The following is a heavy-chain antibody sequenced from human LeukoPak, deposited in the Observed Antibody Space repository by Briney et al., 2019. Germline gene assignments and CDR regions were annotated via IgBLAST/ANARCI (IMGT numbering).Heavy chain of an antibody. CDR2: IYSGGST. D-gene: IGHD1-26*01. CDR1: GFTVSSNY. Sequence: QPGGSLRLSCAASGFTVSSNYMSWVRQAPGKGLEWVSVIYSGGSTYYADSVKGRFTISRDNSKNTLYLQMNSLRAEDTAVYYCARTDSYSGSPYDMDVWGKGTTVTISS. V-gene: IGHV3-66*01. CDR3: ARTDSYSGSPYDMDV. J-gene: IGHJ6*03.